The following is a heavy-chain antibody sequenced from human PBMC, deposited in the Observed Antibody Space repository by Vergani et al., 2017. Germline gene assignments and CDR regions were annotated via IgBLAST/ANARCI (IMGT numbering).Heavy chain of an antibody. Sequence: QVQLQESGPGLVKPSGTLSLTCAVSGGPISSSNWWSWVRQPPGKGLEWIGEIYHSGSTNYNPSLKSRVTISLDRSKSQFSLKLSSLTAADTAVYYGASGPYMAVAGQFDAWGQGSLVTVSA. D-gene: IGHD6-19*01. CDR1: GGPISSSNW. CDR2: IYHSGST. J-gene: IGHJ5*02. CDR3: ASGPYMAVAGQFDA. V-gene: IGHV4-4*02.